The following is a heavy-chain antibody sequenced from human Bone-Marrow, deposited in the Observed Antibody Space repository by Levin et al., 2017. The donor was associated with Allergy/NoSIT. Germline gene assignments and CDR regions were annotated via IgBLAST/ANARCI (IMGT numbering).Heavy chain of an antibody. CDR3: ARDQALYYYYYYMDV. CDR1: GFTFSDFY. J-gene: IGHJ6*03. CDR2: TSRSGHTI. Sequence: GESLKISCAASGFTFSDFYMSWIRQAPGKGLEWVSYTSRSGHTIYYTDSVKGRFTISRDNAKNSLFLQMNSLRAEDTAVYYCARDQALYYYYYYMDVWGKGTTVTVSS. V-gene: IGHV3-11*01.